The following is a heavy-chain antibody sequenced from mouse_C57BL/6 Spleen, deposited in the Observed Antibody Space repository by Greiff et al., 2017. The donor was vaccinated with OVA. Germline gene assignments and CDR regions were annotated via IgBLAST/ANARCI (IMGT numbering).Heavy chain of an antibody. J-gene: IGHJ3*01. D-gene: IGHD3-2*02. Sequence: EVKLMESGAELVKPGASVKLSCTASGFNITDYYMHWVKQRTEQGLEWIGRIDPEDGETKYAPKFQGKATITADTSSNTAYLQLSSLTSEDTAVYYCARTAQDEAFAYWGQGTLVTVSA. CDR1: GFNITDYY. V-gene: IGHV14-2*01. CDR3: ARTAQDEAFAY. CDR2: IDPEDGET.